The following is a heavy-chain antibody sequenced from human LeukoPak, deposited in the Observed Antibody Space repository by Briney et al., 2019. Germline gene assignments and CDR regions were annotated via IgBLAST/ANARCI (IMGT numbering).Heavy chain of an antibody. CDR2: IRPSGDNT. V-gene: IGHV3-23*01. Sequence: GGSLRLPCAAPGFPFSGFDLPGSPQAPGGGLEWVSSIRPSGDNTYYGDSVKGRFTISRDNSKNTVYLQMNNMRVDDTAVYYCARVAGWHWFDPWGQGTLVTVSS. J-gene: IGHJ5*02. CDR1: GFPFSGFD. CDR3: ARVAGWHWFDP. D-gene: IGHD6-19*01.